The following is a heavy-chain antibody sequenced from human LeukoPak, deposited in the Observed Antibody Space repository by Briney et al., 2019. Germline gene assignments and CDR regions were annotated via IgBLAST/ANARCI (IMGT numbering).Heavy chain of an antibody. D-gene: IGHD6-6*01. CDR2: MNPNSGNT. Sequence: EASVKASCKASGYTFTSYDINWVRQATGQGLEWMGWMNPNSGNTGYAQKFQGRVTMTRNTSISTAYMELSSLRSEDTAVYYCARGLVLTRYSSSRGGDYWGQGTLVTVSS. CDR1: GYTFTSYD. CDR3: ARGLVLTRYSSSRGGDY. J-gene: IGHJ4*02. V-gene: IGHV1-8*01.